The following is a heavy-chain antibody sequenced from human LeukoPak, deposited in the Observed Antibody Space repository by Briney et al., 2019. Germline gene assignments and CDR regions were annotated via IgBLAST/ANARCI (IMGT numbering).Heavy chain of an antibody. J-gene: IGHJ4*02. CDR3: ARGDFSKEGSYRHFDN. V-gene: IGHV1-3*04. CDR1: GYTFTSHA. D-gene: IGHD3-10*01. Sequence: ASVKVSCKASGYTFTSHAIHWVCQAPGQRLEWIGWINTDNGNTEYSQKLQGRVTITRDTSASTTYMELSSLTSEDTALYYCARGDFSKEGSYRHFDNWGQGTLVTVSS. CDR2: INTDNGNT.